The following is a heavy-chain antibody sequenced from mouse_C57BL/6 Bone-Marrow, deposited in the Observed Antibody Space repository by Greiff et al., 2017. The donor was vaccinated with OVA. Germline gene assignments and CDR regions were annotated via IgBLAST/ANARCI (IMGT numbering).Heavy chain of an antibody. D-gene: IGHD2-1*01. CDR3: ARYYGNYY. CDR2: ISDGGSYT. J-gene: IGHJ3*01. Sequence: DVKVEESGGGLVKPGGSLKLSCAASGFTFSSYAMSWVRQTPEKRLEWVATISDGGSYTYYPDNVKGRFTISRDNAKNNLYLQMSHLKSEDTAMYYCARYYGNYYWGQGTLVTVSA. CDR1: GFTFSSYA. V-gene: IGHV5-4*03.